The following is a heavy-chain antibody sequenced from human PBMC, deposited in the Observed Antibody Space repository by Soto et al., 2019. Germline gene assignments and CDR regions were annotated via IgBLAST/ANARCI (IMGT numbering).Heavy chain of an antibody. CDR2: ISGSGGST. CDR1: GFTFSSYA. Sequence: GGSLRLSCAASGFTFSSYAMSWVRQAPGKGLEWVSAISGSGGSTYYADSVKGRFTISRDNSKNTLYLQMNSLRAEDTAVYYCASAPSSGWFKYFQHWGQGTLVTVSS. V-gene: IGHV3-23*01. CDR3: ASAPSSGWFKYFQH. J-gene: IGHJ1*01. D-gene: IGHD6-19*01.